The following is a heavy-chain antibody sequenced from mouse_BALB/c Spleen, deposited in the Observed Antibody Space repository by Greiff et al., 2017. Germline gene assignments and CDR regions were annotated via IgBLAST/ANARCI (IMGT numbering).Heavy chain of an antibody. CDR3: ARNCRYLRFCYFDY. V-gene: IGHV1S29*02. Sequence: EVQLQQSGPELVKPGASVKISCKASGYTFTDYNMHWVKQNHGKSLEWIGYIYPYNGGTGYNQKFKSKATLTVDNSSSTAYMELRSLTSEDSAVYYGARNCRYLRFCYFDYWGQGTTLTVSS. J-gene: IGHJ2*01. D-gene: IGHD2-14*01. CDR2: IYPYNGGT. CDR1: GYTFTDYN.